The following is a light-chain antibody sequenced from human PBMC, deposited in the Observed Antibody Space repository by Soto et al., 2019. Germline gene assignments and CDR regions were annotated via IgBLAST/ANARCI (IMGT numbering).Light chain of an antibody. CDR2: GAS. CDR3: QQYNDWPLT. V-gene: IGKV3-15*01. CDR1: QSVSSN. J-gene: IGKJ4*01. Sequence: EVLVTQSPATLSVSPGERAALSCRASQSVSSNLAWYQQKPGQAPRLLIYGASTRATGIPARFSGSGSGTDSTLTISSLQSEDFALYYCQQYNDWPLTFGGGTKVEIK.